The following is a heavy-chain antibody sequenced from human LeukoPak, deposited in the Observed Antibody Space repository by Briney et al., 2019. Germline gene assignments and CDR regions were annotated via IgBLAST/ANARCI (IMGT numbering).Heavy chain of an antibody. CDR3: ARQTGAGLFILP. D-gene: IGHD1-1*01. V-gene: IGHV4-39*01. CDR1: GGSISTSNSY. CDR2: IYYSGNT. Sequence: SETLSLTCAVSGGSISTSNSYWGWICRPPGKGLEWVGRIYYSGNTYYNPSLKSRVTISVDTPKNQFSLILTSVTAADTAVYYCARQTGAGLFILPGGQGTLVTVSS. J-gene: IGHJ4*02.